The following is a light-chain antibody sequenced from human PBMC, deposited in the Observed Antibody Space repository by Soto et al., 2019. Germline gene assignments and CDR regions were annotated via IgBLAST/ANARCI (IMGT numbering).Light chain of an antibody. CDR3: LQDYGDSWT. CDR1: RDVGSD. J-gene: IGKJ1*01. Sequence: TQMTQSPLSLSASVGEKIIITCRASRDVGSDVSWYQQKPGQAPKLVIYAASNLYTGVPSRFSGRRSGTEFTLSISSLQPEDFASYYCLQDYGDSWTFGQGTKVEIE. V-gene: IGKV1-6*01. CDR2: AAS.